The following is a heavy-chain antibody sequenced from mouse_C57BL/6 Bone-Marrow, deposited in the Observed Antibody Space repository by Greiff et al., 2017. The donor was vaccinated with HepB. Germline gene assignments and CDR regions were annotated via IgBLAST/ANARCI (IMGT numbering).Heavy chain of an antibody. CDR3: ASIYYGFAY. D-gene: IGHD2-1*01. CDR1: GFSLTSYG. J-gene: IGHJ3*01. Sequence: VMLVESGPGLVAPSQSLSITCTVSGFSLTSYGVDWVRQSPGKGLEWLGVIWGVGSTNYNSALKSRLSINKDNSKSQVFLKMNSLQTDDTAMYYCASIYYGFAYWGQGTLVTVSA. CDR2: IWGVGST. V-gene: IGHV2-6*01.